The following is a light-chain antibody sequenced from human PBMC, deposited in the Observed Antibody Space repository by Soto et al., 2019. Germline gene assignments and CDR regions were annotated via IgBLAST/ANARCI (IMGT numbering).Light chain of an antibody. V-gene: IGLV2-18*02. CDR2: EVN. CDR3: CSYTTTTTYV. CDR1: SNDIGSYTR. Sequence: QSALTQPPSVSGSPGQSVTISCTGTSNDIGSYTRVSWYQQPPGTAPKLIIYEVNNRPSGVPHRFSGSKSGNTASLTISGLQAEDEADYYCCSYTTTTTYVFGTGTKVTVL. J-gene: IGLJ1*01.